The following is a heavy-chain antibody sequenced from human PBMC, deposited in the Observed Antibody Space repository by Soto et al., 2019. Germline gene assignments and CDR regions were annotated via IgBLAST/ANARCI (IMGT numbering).Heavy chain of an antibody. Sequence: PSETLSLTCTVSGGSISSGGYYWSWIRQHPGKGLEWIGYIYYSGSTYYNPSLKSRVTISVDTSKNQFSLKLGSVTAADTAVYYCARDCGDPLHYFDYWGQGTLVTVS. CDR2: IYYSGST. J-gene: IGHJ4*02. D-gene: IGHD2-21*01. CDR1: GGSISSGGYY. V-gene: IGHV4-31*03. CDR3: ARDCGDPLHYFDY.